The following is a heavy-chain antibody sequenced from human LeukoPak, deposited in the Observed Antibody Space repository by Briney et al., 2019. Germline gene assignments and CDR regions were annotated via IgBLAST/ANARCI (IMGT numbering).Heavy chain of an antibody. CDR3: ARLGGLGWLTLDY. Sequence: SQTLSLTCAISGDTVSSNSAAWNWVRQSPSRGLEWLARTYYRSKWYNDYAASVKSRISIDPDTSKNQFSLQLISVTPEDTAVYYCARLGGLGWLTLDYWGQGTLVTVSS. CDR1: GDTVSSNSAA. D-gene: IGHD2-21*01. V-gene: IGHV6-1*01. J-gene: IGHJ4*02. CDR2: TYYRSKWYN.